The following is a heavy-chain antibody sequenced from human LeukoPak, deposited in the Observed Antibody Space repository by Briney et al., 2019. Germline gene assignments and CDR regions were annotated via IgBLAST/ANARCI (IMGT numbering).Heavy chain of an antibody. CDR3: TREHYGSGSYYPPLDY. CDR1: GFTFGDYA. D-gene: IGHD3-10*01. V-gene: IGHV3-49*04. Sequence: GGSLRLSCTASGFTFGDYAMSWVRQAPAKGLEWVGFIRSKAYGGTTEYAASVKGRFTISRDDSKRIPYLQMTSLKAEDTAVYYCTREHYGSGSYYPPLDYWGQGTLVTVSS. CDR2: IRSKAYGGTT. J-gene: IGHJ4*02.